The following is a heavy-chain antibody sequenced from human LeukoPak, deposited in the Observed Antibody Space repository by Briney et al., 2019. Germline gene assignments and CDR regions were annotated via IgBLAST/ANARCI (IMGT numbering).Heavy chain of an antibody. J-gene: IGHJ3*02. CDR3: AKLLWLPDAFDI. Sequence: PGGSLRLSCAASGFTFSSYAMSWVRQAPGKGLEWVSAISGSGGSTYYADSVKGRFTISRDNSKNTLHLQMNSLRAEDTAVYYCAKLLWLPDAFDIWGQGTMVTVSS. CDR1: GFTFSSYA. CDR2: ISGSGGST. V-gene: IGHV3-23*01. D-gene: IGHD3-10*01.